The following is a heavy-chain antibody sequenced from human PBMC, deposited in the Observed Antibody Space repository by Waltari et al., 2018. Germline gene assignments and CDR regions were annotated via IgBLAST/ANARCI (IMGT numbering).Heavy chain of an antibody. CDR3: AREIPAQSITMVRGVMVNAFDI. CDR2: TYYRGST. Sequence: QVQLQESGPGLVKPSETLSLTCTVSGGSLSSYYCTWIRQPPGKGREWIGYTYYRGSTNYNPSLKSRVTISVDTSKNQFALKLSSVTAADTAVYYCAREIPAQSITMVRGVMVNAFDIWGQGTMVTVSS. J-gene: IGHJ3*02. D-gene: IGHD3-10*01. V-gene: IGHV4-59*01. CDR1: GGSLSSYY.